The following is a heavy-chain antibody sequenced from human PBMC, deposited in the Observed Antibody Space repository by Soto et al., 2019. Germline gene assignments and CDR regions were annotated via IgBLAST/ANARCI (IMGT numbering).Heavy chain of an antibody. CDR3: AKASATGARNFCYYYVEA. CDR1: GFAFSSYG. D-gene: IGHD3-9*01. Sequence: GGSLRLSCAASGFAFSSYGMSWVRQAPGKGLEWVSAISGSGGSRYYADSVKGRFTISRDNSKNTLYLQMSSLRAEDTPLYYCAKASATGARNFCYYYVEAEGKGTTF. CDR2: ISGSGGSR. V-gene: IGHV3-23*01. J-gene: IGHJ6*03.